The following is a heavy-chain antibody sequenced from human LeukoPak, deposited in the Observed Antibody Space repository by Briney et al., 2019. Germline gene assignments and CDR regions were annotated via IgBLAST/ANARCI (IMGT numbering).Heavy chain of an antibody. CDR3: AKDTYCSSTSCYLAFVYYYYGMDV. J-gene: IGHJ6*04. CDR2: ISYDGSNK. D-gene: IGHD2-2*01. CDR1: GFTFSSYG. Sequence: GGSLRLSCAASGFTFSSYGMQWVRQAPGKGLEWVAVISYDGSNKYYADSVKGRFTISRDNSKNTLYLQMNSLRAEDTAVYYCAKDTYCSSTSCYLAFVYYYYGMDVWGKGTTVTVSS. V-gene: IGHV3-30*18.